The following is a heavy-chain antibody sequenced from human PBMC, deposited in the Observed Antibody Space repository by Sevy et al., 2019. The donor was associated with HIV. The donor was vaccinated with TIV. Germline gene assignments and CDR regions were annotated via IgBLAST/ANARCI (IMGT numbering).Heavy chain of an antibody. J-gene: IGHJ5*02. CDR2: MNPSSGNT. V-gene: IGHV1-8*01. D-gene: IGHD4-4*01. Sequence: ASVKVSCKASGYTFTGYDINWVRQATGQGLEWMGWMNPSSGNTGYAQKFQGRVTMTRNTSISTAYMELSSLRSEDTAVYYCARRKVTTLWFDPWGQGALVTVSS. CDR3: ARRKVTTLWFDP. CDR1: GYTFTGYD.